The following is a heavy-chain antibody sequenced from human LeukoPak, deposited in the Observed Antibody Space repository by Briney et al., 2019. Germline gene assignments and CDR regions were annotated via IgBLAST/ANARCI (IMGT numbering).Heavy chain of an antibody. V-gene: IGHV4-39*07. CDR1: GGSISTDNYY. J-gene: IGHJ4*02. D-gene: IGHD3-10*01. CDR3: AISEKYGSGSYDY. CDR2: IYYDGST. Sequence: SETLSLTCTVSGGSISTDNYYWGWIRQPPGKGLEWLGSIYYDGSTYYNPSLESRVTISVDTSENRFSLKLSSVTAADTAVYYCAISEKYGSGSYDYRGQGTLVTVSS.